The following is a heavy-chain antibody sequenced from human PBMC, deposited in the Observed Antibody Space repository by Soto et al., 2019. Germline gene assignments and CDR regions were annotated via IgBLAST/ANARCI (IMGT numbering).Heavy chain of an antibody. CDR3: VVVPAAMRYYYYYMDV. V-gene: IGHV1-8*01. J-gene: IGHJ6*03. CDR2: MNPNSGNT. Sequence: ASVKVSCKASGYTFTSYDINWVRQATGQGLEWMGWMNPNSGNTGYAQKFQGRVTMTRNTSISTAYMELSSLRSEDTAVYYCVVVPAAMRYYYYYMDVWGKGTTVTVSS. D-gene: IGHD2-2*01. CDR1: GYTFTSYD.